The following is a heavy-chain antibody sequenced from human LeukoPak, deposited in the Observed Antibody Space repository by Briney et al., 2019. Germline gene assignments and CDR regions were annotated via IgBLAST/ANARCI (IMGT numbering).Heavy chain of an antibody. V-gene: IGHV3-23*01. Sequence: GRSLRLSCAASGFTFSSYGMHWVRQAPGKGLEWVSAISGSGGSTYYADSVKGRFTISRDNSKNTLYLQMNSLRAEDTAVYYCAKEVSISATVTTDVDYWGQGTLVTVSS. CDR2: ISGSGGST. CDR1: GFTFSSYG. J-gene: IGHJ4*02. D-gene: IGHD4-17*01. CDR3: AKEVSISATVTTDVDY.